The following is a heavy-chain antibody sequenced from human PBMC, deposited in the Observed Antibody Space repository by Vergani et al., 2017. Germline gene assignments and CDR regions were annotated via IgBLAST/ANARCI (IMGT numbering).Heavy chain of an antibody. Sequence: EVQLLESGGGLVQPGGSLRLSCAASGFTFSSYAMSWVRQAPGQGLEWVSAISGSGGSTYYSDSVKGRFTISRDNSKNTLYLQMNSLRAEDTAVYYCEKYGFGELLENPNTRWGQGTLVTVSS. D-gene: IGHD3-10*01. CDR1: GFTFSSYA. CDR3: EKYGFGELLENPNTR. CDR2: ISGSGGST. J-gene: IGHJ4*02. V-gene: IGHV3-23*01.